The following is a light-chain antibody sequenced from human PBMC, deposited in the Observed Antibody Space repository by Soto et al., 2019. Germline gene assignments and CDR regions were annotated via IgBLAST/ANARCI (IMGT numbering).Light chain of an antibody. Sequence: EIVLTQSPGTLSLSPGERATLSCRASQRVSSDYLAWYQQKPGQAPRLLMYGASKRATGTPDRFSGSGSGTDFILTISRLEPEDLAVYYCQLYDNCGTFSPGTKVDIK. V-gene: IGKV3-20*01. CDR3: QLYDNCGT. J-gene: IGKJ3*01. CDR1: QRVSSDY. CDR2: GAS.